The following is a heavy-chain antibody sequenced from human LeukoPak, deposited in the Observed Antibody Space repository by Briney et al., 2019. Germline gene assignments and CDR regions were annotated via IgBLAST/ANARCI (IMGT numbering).Heavy chain of an antibody. V-gene: IGHV3-30*04. CDR1: GFTFSSYA. CDR2: ISYDGSNK. D-gene: IGHD4-17*01. J-gene: IGHJ4*02. CDR3: AREATVTTYFDY. Sequence: GRSLRLSCAASGFTFSSYAMHWVRQAPGKGLEWVAVISYDGSNKYYADSVKGRFTISRDNSKNTLYLRMNSLRAEDTAVYYCAREATVTTYFDYWGQGTLVTVSS.